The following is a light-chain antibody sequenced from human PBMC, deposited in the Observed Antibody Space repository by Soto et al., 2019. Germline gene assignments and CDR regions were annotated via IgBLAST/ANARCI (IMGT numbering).Light chain of an antibody. CDR2: DVI. CDR1: SSDVGGYNY. Sequence: LTQPASVSGSPGQSITISCTGTSSDVGGYNYVSWYQQHPGKAPKLMIYDVINRPSGVSNRFSGSKSGNTASLTISGLQAEDEADYYCSSYTSSGTRVFGGGTKVTVL. CDR3: SSYTSSGTRV. J-gene: IGLJ3*02. V-gene: IGLV2-14*01.